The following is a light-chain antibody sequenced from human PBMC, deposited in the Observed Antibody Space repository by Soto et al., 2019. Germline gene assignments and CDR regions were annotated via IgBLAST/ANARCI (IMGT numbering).Light chain of an antibody. V-gene: IGLV2-14*03. Sequence: QSALTQPASVSGSPGQSITISCTGTSSDVGGYDYVSWFQQHPGKAPKLMIYDVSNRPSGVSNRLSGSKSGNTASLTISGLRAEDEADYHCSSYTSSSAIVLFGGGTKLTVL. CDR2: DVS. CDR3: SSYTSSSAIVL. CDR1: SSDVGGYDY. J-gene: IGLJ2*01.